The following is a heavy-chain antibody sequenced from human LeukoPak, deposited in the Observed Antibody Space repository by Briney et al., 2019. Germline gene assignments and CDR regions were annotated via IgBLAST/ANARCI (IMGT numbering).Heavy chain of an antibody. CDR3: ARAVRQYFDY. V-gene: IGHV1-18*03. Sequence: ASVKVSCKASGYTFTSYGISWVRQAPGQGLEWMGWISAYNGNTNYAQKLQGRVTITRDTSASTAYMELSSLRSEDMAVYYCARAVRQYFDYWGQGTLVTVSS. CDR2: ISAYNGNT. CDR1: GYTFTSYG. J-gene: IGHJ4*02.